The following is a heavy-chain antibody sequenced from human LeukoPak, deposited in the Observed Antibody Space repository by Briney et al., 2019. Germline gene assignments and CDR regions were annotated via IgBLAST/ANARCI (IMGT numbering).Heavy chain of an antibody. V-gene: IGHV4-38-2*02. CDR1: GYSISSGHY. CDR2: IHHSGST. D-gene: IGHD3-22*01. J-gene: IGHJ4*02. Sequence: SETLSLTCTVSGYSISSGHYWGWIRQPPGKGLEWIGNIHHSGSTYYKPSLRSRVIISVDTSKNQFSLKLSSVTAADTAVYYCARGVSSGYYFDYWGQGTLVTVSS. CDR3: ARGVSSGYYFDY.